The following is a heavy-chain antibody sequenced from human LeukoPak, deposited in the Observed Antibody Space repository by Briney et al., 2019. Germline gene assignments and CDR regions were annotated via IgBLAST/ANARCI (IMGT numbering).Heavy chain of an antibody. CDR3: AREDDQGFDY. CDR2: FGTRSSSI. J-gene: IGHJ4*02. V-gene: IGHV3-21*01. CDR1: GFTFSNYA. Sequence: SGGTLRLSCAASGFTFSNYAMNWVRQAPGKGLEWVSSFGTRSSSIYYAHSVTGRFIVSRDNAKNSLFLQMNSLRAEDTAVYYCAREDDQGFDYWGQGTLVTVSS. D-gene: IGHD3-16*01.